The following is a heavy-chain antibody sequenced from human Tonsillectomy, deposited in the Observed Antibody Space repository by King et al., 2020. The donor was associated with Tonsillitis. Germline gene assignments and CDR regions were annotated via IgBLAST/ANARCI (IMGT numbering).Heavy chain of an antibody. CDR3: ARDSELWFGENDY. CDR2: INPNSGGT. J-gene: IGHJ4*02. Sequence: QLVQSGAEVKKPGASVKVSCKASGYTFTGYYMHWVRQAPGQGLEWLGWINPNSGGTNYAQKFKGRVTMTRDTSISTAYMELSRLRSDDTAVYYCARDSELWFGENDYWGQGTLVTVPS. D-gene: IGHD3-10*01. V-gene: IGHV1-2*02. CDR1: GYTFTGYY.